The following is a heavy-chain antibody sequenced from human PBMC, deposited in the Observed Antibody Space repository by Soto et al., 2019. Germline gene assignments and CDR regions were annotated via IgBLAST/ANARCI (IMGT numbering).Heavy chain of an antibody. Sequence: QVQLVQSGAEVKKPGASVKVSCKASGYTFTGYYMHWVRQAPGQGLEWMGWINPNSGGTNYAQKFQGWVTMTRDTSISTAYMELSRLRSDDTAVYYCAREGLAVAGLYYYYGMDVWGQGTKVTVSS. CDR2: INPNSGGT. J-gene: IGHJ6*02. V-gene: IGHV1-2*04. CDR3: AREGLAVAGLYYYYGMDV. CDR1: GYTFTGYY. D-gene: IGHD6-19*01.